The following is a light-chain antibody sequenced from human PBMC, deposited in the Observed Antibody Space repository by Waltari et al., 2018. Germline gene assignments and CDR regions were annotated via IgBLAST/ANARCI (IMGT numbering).Light chain of an antibody. CDR2: DTS. V-gene: IGKV3-15*01. CDR1: QGVSSK. Sequence: KVMTQSPATLSVSPGERATLSCRASQGVSSKLAWYQQKPGQPPRLLLYDTSVRAAGIPARFSGSGSGTEFTLTISSLQSDDFAVYYCQQYNNWPPWTFGQGTKVEIK. CDR3: QQYNNWPPWT. J-gene: IGKJ1*01.